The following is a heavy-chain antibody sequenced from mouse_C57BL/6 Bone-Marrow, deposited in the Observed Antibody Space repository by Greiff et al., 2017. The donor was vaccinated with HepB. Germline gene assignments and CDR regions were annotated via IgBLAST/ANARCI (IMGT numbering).Heavy chain of an antibody. D-gene: IGHD2-5*01. CDR1: GYTFTTYP. V-gene: IGHV1-47*01. CDR3: ARRSPYYSKGLHWYFDV. CDR2: FHPYNDDT. J-gene: IGHJ1*03. Sequence: VQLQQSGAELVKPGASVKMSCKASGYTFTTYPIEWMKQNHGKSLEWIGNFHPYNDDTKYNEKFKGKATLTVEKSSSTVYLELSRLTSDDSAVYYCARRSPYYSKGLHWYFDVWGTGTTVTVSS.